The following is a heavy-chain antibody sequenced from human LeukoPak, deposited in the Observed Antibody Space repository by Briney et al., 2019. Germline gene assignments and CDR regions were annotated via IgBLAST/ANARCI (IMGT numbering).Heavy chain of an antibody. CDR1: GGSFSGYY. D-gene: IGHD3-22*01. Sequence: PSETLSLTCAVYGGSFSGYYWSWIRQPPGKGLEWIGEINHSGSTNYNPSLKSRVTISVDTSKNQFSLKLSSVTAADTAVYYCARDSLTMISDYWGQGTLVTVSS. CDR2: INHSGST. J-gene: IGHJ4*02. V-gene: IGHV4-34*01. CDR3: ARDSLTMISDY.